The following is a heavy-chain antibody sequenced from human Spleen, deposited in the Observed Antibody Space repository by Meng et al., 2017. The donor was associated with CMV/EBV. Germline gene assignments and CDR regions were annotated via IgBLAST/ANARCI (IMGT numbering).Heavy chain of an antibody. CDR2: IHYSGST. CDR3: ARVTSSVPFDY. CDR1: GCSISNYY. J-gene: IGHJ4*02. Sequence: GSLTFSCTVSGCSISNYYWTWIRQPPGKGLEWIGYIHYSGSTNYNPSLKSRVTISVDTPKKQFSLKVRSVPAADTAVYFCARVTSSVPFDYWGQGTLVTVSS. D-gene: IGHD3-10*01. V-gene: IGHV4-59*01.